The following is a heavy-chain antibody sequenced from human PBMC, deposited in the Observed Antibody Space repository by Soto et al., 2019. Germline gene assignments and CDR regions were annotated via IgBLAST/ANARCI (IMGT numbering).Heavy chain of an antibody. CDR1: GFTFRSYA. D-gene: IGHD3-10*01. CDR3: AKDRGRLIRGVILDF. Sequence: EVQLLESGGGLEQPGGSLRLTCAASGFTFRSYAMTWVRQAPGKGLEWVSTVTADGSTTYYADSVKGRFTVSRYNSKNTLLLQRNGLRAEDTALYYCAKDRGRLIRGVILDFWGQGTIVCVSS. CDR2: VTADGSTT. J-gene: IGHJ4*02. V-gene: IGHV3-23*01.